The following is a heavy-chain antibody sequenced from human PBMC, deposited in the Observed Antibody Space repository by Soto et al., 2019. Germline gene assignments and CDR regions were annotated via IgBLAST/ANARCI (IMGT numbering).Heavy chain of an antibody. J-gene: IGHJ4*02. CDR3: ARQTTGWLFSDY. CDR1: GYTFTSYT. Sequence: QVQLVQSGAEVKKPGASVKVSCKASGYTFTSYTVTWVRQAPGQGLEWMGWINAHNGFTRYAQKTQGRVTMTTDTPTPTAYMEVRSLRSAATAIYYCARQTTGWLFSDYWGQGTLVTVSS. V-gene: IGHV1-18*01. CDR2: INAHNGFT. D-gene: IGHD3-9*01.